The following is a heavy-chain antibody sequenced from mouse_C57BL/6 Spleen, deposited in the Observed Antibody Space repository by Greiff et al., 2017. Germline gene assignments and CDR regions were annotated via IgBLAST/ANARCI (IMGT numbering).Heavy chain of an antibody. CDR2: IRSKSNNYAT. D-gene: IGHD1-1*01. CDR3: QRHDHSRSMDH. Sequence: GGGLLQPKGSLKLSCAASGFSFNTHAMNWVRQAPGKGLEWVARIRSKSNNYATYYADSVKDRFTISRDDSESILYLQMNNLKTEYTAMYYYQRHDHSRSMDHWGQGTSVTVSS. J-gene: IGHJ4*01. CDR1: GFSFNTHA. V-gene: IGHV10-1*01.